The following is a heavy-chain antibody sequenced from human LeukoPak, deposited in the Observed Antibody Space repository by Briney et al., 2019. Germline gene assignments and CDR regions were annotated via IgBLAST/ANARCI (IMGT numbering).Heavy chain of an antibody. J-gene: IGHJ4*02. CDR1: GGSFSGYY. D-gene: IGHD2-15*01. V-gene: IGHV4-34*01. CDR2: INHSGST. Sequence: PSETLSLTCAVYGGSFSGYYWTWIRQPPGKGLEWIGEINHSGSTNYNPSLKSRVTISVDTSKNQFSLKLSSVTSADTAVYYCARGRTSARYCSGGTCYSSSGKLDYWGQGTLVTVSS. CDR3: ARGRTSARYCSGGTCYSSSGKLDY.